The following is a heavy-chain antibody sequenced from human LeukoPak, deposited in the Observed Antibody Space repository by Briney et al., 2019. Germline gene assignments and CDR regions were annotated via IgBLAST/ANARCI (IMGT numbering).Heavy chain of an antibody. V-gene: IGHV3-7*01. CDR2: IKQDGSEK. CDR1: GFTFSSYW. CDR3: ARGWDFWSGYYPAYFDY. Sequence: GGSLRLSRAASGFTFSSYWMSWVRQAPGKGLEWVANIKQDGSEKYYVDSVKGRFTISRDNAKNSLYLQMNSLRAEDTAVYYCARGWDFWSGYYPAYFDYWGQGTLVTVSS. J-gene: IGHJ4*02. D-gene: IGHD3-3*01.